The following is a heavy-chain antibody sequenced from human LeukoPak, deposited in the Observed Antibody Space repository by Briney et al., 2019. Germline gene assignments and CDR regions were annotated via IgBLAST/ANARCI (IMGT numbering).Heavy chain of an antibody. Sequence: GGSLRLSCAASGFTFDDYTMHWVRQAPGKGLEWVSLINWDGSSSYYADSVKGRFTISRDNNKNSLYLHMNSLRTEDTALYYCTRTGPYYYYGMDVWGQGTTVAVSS. CDR1: GFTFDDYT. CDR2: INWDGSSS. J-gene: IGHJ6*02. V-gene: IGHV3-43*01. CDR3: TRTGPYYYYGMDV. D-gene: IGHD3/OR15-3a*01.